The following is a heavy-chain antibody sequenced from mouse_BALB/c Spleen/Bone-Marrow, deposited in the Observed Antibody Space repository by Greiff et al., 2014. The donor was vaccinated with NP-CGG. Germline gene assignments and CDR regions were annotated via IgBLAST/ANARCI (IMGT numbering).Heavy chain of an antibody. CDR3: TRVLRAWFAY. D-gene: IGHD3-1*01. CDR1: GYTFTSFY. CDR2: INASNGGT. Sequence: VKLVESGAELVKPGDSVKLSCKASGYTFTSFYMYWVQQRPGQGLGWIGGINASNGGTNFNEKLKSKATLTVDKSSSTAYMQLSSLTSEDSAVFYCTRVLRAWFAYWGQGTLVTVSA. V-gene: IGHV1S81*02. J-gene: IGHJ3*01.